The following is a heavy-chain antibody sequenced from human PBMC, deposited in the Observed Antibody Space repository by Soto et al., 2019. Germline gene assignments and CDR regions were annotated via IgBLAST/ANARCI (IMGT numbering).Heavy chain of an antibody. D-gene: IGHD3-3*01. J-gene: IGHJ3*02. V-gene: IGHV3-11*01. CDR3: ARDKEYYDFWSGYTPNDAFDI. CDR2: ISSSGSTI. Sequence: QVQLVESGGGLVKPGGSLRLSCAASGFTFSDYYMSWIRQAPGKGLEWVSYISSSGSTIYYADSVKGRFTISRDNAKNSLYLKMNSLRAEDTAVYYCARDKEYYDFWSGYTPNDAFDIWGQGTMVTVSS. CDR1: GFTFSDYY.